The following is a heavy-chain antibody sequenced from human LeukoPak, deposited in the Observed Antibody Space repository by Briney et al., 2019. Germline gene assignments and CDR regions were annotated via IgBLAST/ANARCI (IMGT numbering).Heavy chain of an antibody. CDR2: INSDGSST. CDR3: ASLPSPICSSTSCYGPFDY. V-gene: IGHV3-74*01. J-gene: IGHJ4*02. CDR1: GFTFSSYW. Sequence: GGSLRLSCAASGFTFSSYWMHWVRQAPGKGLGWVSRINSDGSSTSYADSVKGRFTISRDNAKNTLYLQMNSLRAEDTAVYYCASLPSPICSSTSCYGPFDYWGQGTLVTVSS. D-gene: IGHD2-2*01.